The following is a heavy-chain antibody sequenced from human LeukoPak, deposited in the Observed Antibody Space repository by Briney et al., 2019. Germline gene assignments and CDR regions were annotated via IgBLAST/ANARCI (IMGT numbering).Heavy chain of an antibody. J-gene: IGHJ4*02. CDR3: ARHSFVEMAV. D-gene: IGHD5-24*01. V-gene: IGHV5-51*01. CDR1: GNRFSNYW. Sequence: GESLKISCKGSGNRFSNYWIGWVRQLPGRGLEWMGIIYPGDSDTRYSPSFQGQVTISADKSISTAYLQWSSLKASDTAMYYCARHSFVEMAVWGQGTLVTVSS. CDR2: IYPGDSDT.